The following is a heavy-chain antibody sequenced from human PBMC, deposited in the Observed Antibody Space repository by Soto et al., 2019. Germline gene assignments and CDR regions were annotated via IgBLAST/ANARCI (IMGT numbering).Heavy chain of an antibody. CDR3: ARHLSGSGSYFKY. Sequence: PETLSLTCTVSGGSISGFYWSWIRQPPGKGLEWIGYIFHSGSTNYNPSLKSRVTISVDTSKNQFSLKLSSVTAADTAVYYCARHLSGSGSYFKYWGQGTLVTVSS. CDR1: GGSISGFY. J-gene: IGHJ4*02. D-gene: IGHD3-10*01. V-gene: IGHV4-59*08. CDR2: IFHSGST.